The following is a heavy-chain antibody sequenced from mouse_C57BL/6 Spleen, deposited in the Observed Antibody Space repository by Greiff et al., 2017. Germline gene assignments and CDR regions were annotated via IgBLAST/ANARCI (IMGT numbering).Heavy chain of an antibody. V-gene: IGHV1-19*01. CDR2: INPYNGGT. D-gene: IGHD3-2*02. Sequence: VQLQQSGPVLVKPGASVKMSCKASGYTFTDYYMNWVKQSHGKSLEWIGVINPYNGGTSYNQKFKGKATLTVDKSSSTAYMELNSLTSEDSAVYYCARQCSGYGYAMDYWGQGTSVTVSS. CDR1: GYTFTDYY. CDR3: ARQCSGYGYAMDY. J-gene: IGHJ4*01.